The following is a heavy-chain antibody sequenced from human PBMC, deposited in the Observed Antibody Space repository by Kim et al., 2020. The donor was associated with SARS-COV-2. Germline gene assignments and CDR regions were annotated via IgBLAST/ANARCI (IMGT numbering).Heavy chain of an antibody. V-gene: IGHV3-23*01. CDR2: ISGSGGST. Sequence: GGSLRLSCAASGFTFSSYAMSWVRQAPGKGLEWVSTISGSGGSTYYADSVKGRFTISRDNSKNTLYLQMNSLRAEDTAVYYCARCLISSGSYYFDYWGQGTLVTVSS. D-gene: IGHD6-19*01. CDR3: ARCLISSGSYYFDY. CDR1: GFTFSSYA. J-gene: IGHJ4*02.